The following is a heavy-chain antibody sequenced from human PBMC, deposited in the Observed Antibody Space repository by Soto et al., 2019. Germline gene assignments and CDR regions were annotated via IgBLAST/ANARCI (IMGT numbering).Heavy chain of an antibody. CDR3: ARLASGYDVTNYYYYYYMDV. Sequence: SETLSLTCTVSGGSISSYYWSWIRQPPGKGLEWIGYIYYSGSTNYNPSLKSRVTISVDTSKNQFSLKLSSVTAADMAVYYCARLASGYDVTNYYYYYYMDVWGKGTTVTVSS. V-gene: IGHV4-59*08. D-gene: IGHD5-12*01. J-gene: IGHJ6*03. CDR1: GGSISSYY. CDR2: IYYSGST.